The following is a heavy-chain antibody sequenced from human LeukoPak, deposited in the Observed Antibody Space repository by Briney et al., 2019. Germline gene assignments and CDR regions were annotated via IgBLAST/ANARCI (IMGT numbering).Heavy chain of an antibody. Sequence: GGSLRLSCAASGFTFDDYAMHWVRQAPGKGLEWVSAISGSGGSTYYADSVKGRFTISRDNSKNTLYLQMNSLRAEDTAVYYCAKRIQLWAFDYWGQGALVTVSS. CDR2: ISGSGGST. V-gene: IGHV3-23*01. CDR3: AKRIQLWAFDY. D-gene: IGHD5-18*01. J-gene: IGHJ4*02. CDR1: GFTFDDYA.